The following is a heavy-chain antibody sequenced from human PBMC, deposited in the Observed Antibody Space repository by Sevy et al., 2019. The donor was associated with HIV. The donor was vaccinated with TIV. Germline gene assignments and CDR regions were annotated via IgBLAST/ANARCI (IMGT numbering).Heavy chain of an antibody. CDR3: VVPKFWSGFD. J-gene: IGHJ4*02. CDR1: GYTFTSYD. V-gene: IGHV1-8*01. Sequence: ASVKVSCKASGYTFTSYDINWVRQATGQGLEWMGWMNPNSGNTGYPQKFQGRVTMTRNTSISTAYMELSSLRSEDTAVYYCVVPKFWSGFDWGQGTLVTVSS. CDR2: MNPNSGNT. D-gene: IGHD3-3*01.